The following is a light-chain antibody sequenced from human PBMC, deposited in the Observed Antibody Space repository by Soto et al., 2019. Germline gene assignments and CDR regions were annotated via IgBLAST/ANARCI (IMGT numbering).Light chain of an antibody. CDR3: QQYGTSPSWT. CDR1: QSVSSNL. CDR2: GAS. V-gene: IGKV3-20*01. Sequence: EIVLTQSPGTLSLSPGERATLSCRASQSVSSNLLAWYQEKPGQAPRLLIYGASSRATGIPDKFSGSGSGTDFTLTISRLEPEDFAVYYCQQYGTSPSWTFGQGTKVDIK. J-gene: IGKJ1*01.